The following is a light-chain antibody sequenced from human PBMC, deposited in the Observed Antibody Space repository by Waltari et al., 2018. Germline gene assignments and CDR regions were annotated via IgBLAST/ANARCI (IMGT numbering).Light chain of an antibody. CDR1: QYITGSW. CDR3: QQYDRSVVT. Sequence: EIVLTQSPGTLSLSPGERVTLSCRASQYITGSWVNWYHQKPGQAPRLLIYGASSRATGIPDRFSGSGSGTDFTLTISRLEPEDSAVYYCQQYDRSVVTFGGGTKVEIK. V-gene: IGKV3-20*01. CDR2: GAS. J-gene: IGKJ4*01.